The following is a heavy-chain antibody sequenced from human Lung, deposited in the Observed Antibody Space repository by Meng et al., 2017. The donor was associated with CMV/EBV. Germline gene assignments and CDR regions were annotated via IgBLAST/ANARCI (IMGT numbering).Heavy chain of an antibody. CDR3: ARVEVGITSGDY. J-gene: IGHJ4*02. Sequence: ARRVQAGGGGKEPRASGKGSCKASGYTFTNYGITWVRQAPGQGLEWMGWINAYNGDTNYAQTLQGRVTMTTDTSTSTAYMELRSLRSDDTAVYYCARVEVGITSGDYWGQGTLVTVSS. D-gene: IGHD1-26*01. V-gene: IGHV1-18*01. CDR2: INAYNGDT. CDR1: GYTFTNYG.